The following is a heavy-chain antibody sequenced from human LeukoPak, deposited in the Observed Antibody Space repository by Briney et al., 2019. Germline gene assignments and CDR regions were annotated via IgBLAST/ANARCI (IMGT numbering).Heavy chain of an antibody. J-gene: IGHJ4*02. CDR1: GYTFTGYY. D-gene: IGHD3-9*01. CDR3: ARVIREANTIPTLDY. V-gene: IGHV1-2*02. Sequence: ASVKVSCKASGYTFTGYYMHWVRQAPGQGLEWMGWINPNSGGTNYAQKFQGRVTMTRDTSISTAYMELSRLRSDDTAVYYCARVIREANTIPTLDYWGQGTLVTVSS. CDR2: INPNSGGT.